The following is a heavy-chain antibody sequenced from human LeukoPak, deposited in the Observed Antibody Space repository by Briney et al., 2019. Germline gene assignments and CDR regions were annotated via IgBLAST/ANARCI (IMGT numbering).Heavy chain of an antibody. CDR3: AKYNYYGSGSYYNDFDY. V-gene: IGHV3-23*01. J-gene: IGHJ4*02. D-gene: IGHD3-10*01. Sequence: GGSLRLSCAASGFTFSSYAMSWVRQAPGKGLEWVSAISGSGGNTYYADSVKGRFTISRDNPKNTMYLQMNSLRAEGTAVYYCAKYNYYGSGSYYNDFDYWGQGTLVTVSS. CDR1: GFTFSSYA. CDR2: ISGSGGNT.